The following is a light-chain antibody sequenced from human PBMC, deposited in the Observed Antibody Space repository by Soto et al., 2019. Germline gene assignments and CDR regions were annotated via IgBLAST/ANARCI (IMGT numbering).Light chain of an antibody. CDR3: QQYSNWPIT. CDR1: QSVSSN. J-gene: IGKJ5*01. V-gene: IGKV3-15*01. Sequence: EIVMAQSPATLSVPPGERATLSCRASQSVSSNLAWYIQKLGQPPRLLIYGASTRATGIPARFSGSGSGTAFTLTISSLQSEDFAVYYCQQYSNWPITFGQGTRLEI. CDR2: GAS.